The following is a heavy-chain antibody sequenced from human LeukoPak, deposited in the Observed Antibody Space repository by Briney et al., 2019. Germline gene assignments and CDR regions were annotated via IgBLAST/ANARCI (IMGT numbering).Heavy chain of an antibody. J-gene: IGHJ4*02. CDR1: GDSVSGNRAT. D-gene: IGHD3-9*01. Sequence: SQTLSLTCAISGDSVSGNRATWNWLRQPPSRGLEWLGRIYYRSKWYSDYAVSVKGRITINPDTSKNQFSLLLNFVTPEDTAVYFCGRAEHDWGSDYWGQGTLVTVSS. CDR3: GRAEHDWGSDY. V-gene: IGHV6-1*01. CDR2: IYYRSKWYS.